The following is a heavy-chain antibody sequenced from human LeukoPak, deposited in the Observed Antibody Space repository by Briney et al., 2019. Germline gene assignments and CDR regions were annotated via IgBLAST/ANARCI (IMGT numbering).Heavy chain of an antibody. CDR1: GCTFTSYD. CDR2: MNPNSGNT. Sequence: ASVKVSCKASGCTFTSYDINWVRQATGQGLEWLGWMNPNSGNTGYAHKFQGRVTMTRSTSISTAYMELSSLTSEDTAVYYCARDYGGNSGWFDPWGQGTLVTVSS. CDR3: ARDYGGNSGWFDP. V-gene: IGHV1-8*01. D-gene: IGHD4-17*01. J-gene: IGHJ5*02.